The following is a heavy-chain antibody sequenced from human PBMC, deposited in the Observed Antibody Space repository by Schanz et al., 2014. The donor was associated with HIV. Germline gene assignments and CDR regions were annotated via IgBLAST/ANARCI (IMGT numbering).Heavy chain of an antibody. CDR2: INPSGGST. CDR3: AGTPMITGAFDH. V-gene: IGHV1-46*03. CDR1: GYTFSSYY. Sequence: QVQLVQSGAEVKKPGASVKVSCKAPGYTFSSYYIPWVRQAPGQGLEWMGVINPSGGSTTYTQKFQGRVTMTRDTATSTVYMEMSSLRSEDTAVYYCAGTPMITGAFDHWGQGNLVTVSS. D-gene: IGHD5-18*01. J-gene: IGHJ4*02.